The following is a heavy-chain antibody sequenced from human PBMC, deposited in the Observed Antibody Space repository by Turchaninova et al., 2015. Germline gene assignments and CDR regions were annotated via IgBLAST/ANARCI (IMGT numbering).Heavy chain of an antibody. CDR3: ARAVRGGNYYLDY. D-gene: IGHD1-26*01. CDR2: IYYSGST. CDR1: GGSISSSRYY. Sequence: SETLSLSCTVSGGSISSSRYYWGWLRQPPGKGLEWIGSIYYSGSTYYNPSLKIRVTISVDTSKNQFSLKLSSVTAADTAVYYCARAVRGGNYYLDYWGQGTLVTVSS. J-gene: IGHJ4*02. V-gene: IGHV4-39*07.